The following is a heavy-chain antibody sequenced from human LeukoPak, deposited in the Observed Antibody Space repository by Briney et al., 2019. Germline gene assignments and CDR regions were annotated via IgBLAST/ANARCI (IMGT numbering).Heavy chain of an antibody. V-gene: IGHV1-18*01. CDR1: GYTFTSYG. CDR2: ISAYNGNT. J-gene: IGHJ4*02. CDR3: ARDHYGSGTYYNNPRGSYFDY. D-gene: IGHD3-10*01. Sequence: ASVKVSCKASGYTFTSYGISWVRQAPGQGLEWMGWISAYNGNTNYAQKLQGRVTMTTDTSTSTAYMELSSLRSEDTAVYYCARDHYGSGTYYNNPRGSYFDYWGQGALVTVSS.